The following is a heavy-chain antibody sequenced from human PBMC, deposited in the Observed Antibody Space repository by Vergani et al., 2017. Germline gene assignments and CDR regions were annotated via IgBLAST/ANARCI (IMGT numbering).Heavy chain of an antibody. Sequence: QVQLVESGGGVVQPGGSLRLSCAASGFTFSSYGMHWVRQAPGKGLEWVAFIRYDGSNKYYADSVKGRFTISRDNSKNTLYLQMNSLRAEDTAVYYCARDLLPNYDFWSXYSHAYYYYYGMDVWGQGTTVTVSS. J-gene: IGHJ6*02. D-gene: IGHD3-3*01. CDR1: GFTFSSYG. CDR2: IRYDGSNK. CDR3: ARDLLPNYDFWSXYSHAYYYYYGMDV. V-gene: IGHV3-30*02.